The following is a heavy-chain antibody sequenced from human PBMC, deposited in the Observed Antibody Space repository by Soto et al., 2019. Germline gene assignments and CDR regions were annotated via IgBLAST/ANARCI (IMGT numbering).Heavy chain of an antibody. CDR1: GGSINGGSYY. Sequence: SETLSLTCSVSGGSINGGSYYWSWIRHLPGKGLEWIGYIYYSGYAYYNPSLESRLAISVDTSKNQFSLNLTSVTAADTAVYYRARATRGSGNSYHGMDVWGPGTTVTVSS. V-gene: IGHV4-31*03. CDR3: ARATRGSGNSYHGMDV. CDR2: IYYSGYA. D-gene: IGHD6-25*01. J-gene: IGHJ6*02.